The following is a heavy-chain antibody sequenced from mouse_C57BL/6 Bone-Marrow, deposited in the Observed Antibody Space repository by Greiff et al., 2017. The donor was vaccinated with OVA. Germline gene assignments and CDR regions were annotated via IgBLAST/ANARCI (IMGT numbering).Heavy chain of an antibody. CDR3: ARFDYDGAYYAMDY. CDR1: GYTFTNYW. Sequence: VQLQESGAELVRPGTSVKMSCKASGYTFTNYWIGWAKQRPGHGLEWIGDIYPGGGYTNYNEKFKGKATLTADKSSSTAYMQFSSLTSEDSAIYYCARFDYDGAYYAMDYWGQGTSVTVSS. V-gene: IGHV1-63*01. CDR2: IYPGGGYT. J-gene: IGHJ4*01. D-gene: IGHD2-4*01.